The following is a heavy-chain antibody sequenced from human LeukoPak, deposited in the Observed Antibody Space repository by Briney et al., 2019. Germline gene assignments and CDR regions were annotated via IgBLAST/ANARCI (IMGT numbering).Heavy chain of an antibody. V-gene: IGHV3-33*06. D-gene: IGHD6-13*01. J-gene: IGHJ4*02. CDR1: GFTFSSYG. CDR2: IWYDGSNK. CDR3: AKRTSGSRWYSSDY. Sequence: PGGALRLSCAASGFTFSSYGMHWVRQAPGKGLGWVSVIWYDGSNKYYAESVKGRFTISRDNSKNTLYLQINSLRAEDTDVYYCAKRTSGSRWYSSDYWGQGTLVTVSS.